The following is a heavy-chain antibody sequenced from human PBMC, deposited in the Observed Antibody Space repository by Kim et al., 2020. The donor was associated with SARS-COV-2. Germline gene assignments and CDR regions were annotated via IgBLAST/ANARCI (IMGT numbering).Heavy chain of an antibody. D-gene: IGHD3-10*01. J-gene: IGHJ4*02. CDR2: ST. V-gene: IGHV4-30-2*05. Sequence: STYYHPALKSRVTRSVDTSKNQFALKRSSVTAADTAVFYCARVTYGSGTLWGQGTLVTVSS. CDR3: ARVTYGSGTL.